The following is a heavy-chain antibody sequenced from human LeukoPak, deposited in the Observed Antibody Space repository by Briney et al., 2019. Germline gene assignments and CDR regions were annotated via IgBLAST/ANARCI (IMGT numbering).Heavy chain of an antibody. V-gene: IGHV7-4-1*02. Sequence: ASVKVSCKASGYTFTSYAMNWARQAPGQGLEWMGWINTNTGNPTYAQGFTGRFVFSLHTSVSTAYLQISRLKAEVTAVYYCARAGSTVLALGYWGQGTLVTVSS. D-gene: IGHD2-15*01. CDR1: GYTFTSYA. CDR3: ARAGSTVLALGY. CDR2: INTNTGNP. J-gene: IGHJ4*02.